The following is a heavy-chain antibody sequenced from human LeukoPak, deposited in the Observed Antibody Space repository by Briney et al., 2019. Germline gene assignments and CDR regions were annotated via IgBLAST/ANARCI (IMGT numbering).Heavy chain of an antibody. CDR3: AKGLPGAGQRGYFDY. CDR1: GFTFSSYA. D-gene: IGHD3-10*01. J-gene: IGHJ4*02. Sequence: GGSLRLSCAASGFTFSSYAMIWVRQAPGKGLEWVSAISGSGGSTYYADSVKGRFTISRDNSKSTLYLQMNSLRAEDTAVYYCAKGLPGAGQRGYFDYWGQGTLVTVSS. CDR2: ISGSGGST. V-gene: IGHV3-23*01.